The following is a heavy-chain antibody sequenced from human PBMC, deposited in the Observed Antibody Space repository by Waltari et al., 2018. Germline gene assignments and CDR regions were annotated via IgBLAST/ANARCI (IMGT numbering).Heavy chain of an antibody. D-gene: IGHD3-16*02. V-gene: IGHV1-69-2*01. CDR3: ATPPGDYDYVWGSYRPSSLGY. CDR1: GYTFTDYY. CDR2: VDPEDGET. Sequence: EVQLVQSGAEVKKPGATVKISCKASGYTFTDYYMPWVQQAPGKGLAWMGRVDPEDGETIYAEKFQGRVTITADTSTDTAYMELSSLRSEDTAVYYCATPPGDYDYVWGSYRPSSLGYWGQGTLVTVSS. J-gene: IGHJ4*02.